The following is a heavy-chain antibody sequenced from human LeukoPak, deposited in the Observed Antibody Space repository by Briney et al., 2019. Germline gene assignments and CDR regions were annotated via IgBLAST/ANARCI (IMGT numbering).Heavy chain of an antibody. Sequence: SVKVSCKASGGTFSSYAISWVRQAPGQGLEWMGRIIPILGIANYAQKFQGRVTMTTDTSTSTAYMELRSLRSDDTAVYYCARVVWLRGFDYWGQGTLVTVSS. CDR2: IIPILGIA. CDR3: ARVVWLRGFDY. CDR1: GGTFSSYA. D-gene: IGHD5-12*01. V-gene: IGHV1-69*04. J-gene: IGHJ4*02.